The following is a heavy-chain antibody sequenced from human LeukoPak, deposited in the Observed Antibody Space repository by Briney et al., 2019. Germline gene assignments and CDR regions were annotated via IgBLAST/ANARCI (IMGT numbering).Heavy chain of an antibody. CDR3: ARANYYDSSGYYYYGMDV. CDR2: INHSGSI. CDR1: GGSFSGYY. Sequence: SETLSLTCAVYGGSFSGYYWSWIRQPPGRGLEWIGEINHSGSINYNPSLKSRVTISVDTSKNQFSLKLSSVTAADTAVYYCARANYYDSSGYYYYGMDVWGQGTTVTVSS. J-gene: IGHJ6*02. V-gene: IGHV4-34*01. D-gene: IGHD3-22*01.